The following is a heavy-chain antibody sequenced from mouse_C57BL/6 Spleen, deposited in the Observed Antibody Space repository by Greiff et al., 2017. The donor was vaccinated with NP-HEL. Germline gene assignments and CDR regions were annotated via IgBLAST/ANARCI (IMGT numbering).Heavy chain of an antibody. J-gene: IGHJ2*01. CDR1: GYTFTNYW. V-gene: IGHV1-63*01. CDR2: IYPGGGYT. Sequence: QVQLQQSGAELVRPGTSVKMSCKASGYTFTNYWIGWAKQRPGHGLEWIGDIYPGGGYTNYNEKFKGKATLTADKSSSTAYMQFSSLTSEDSAIYYCARSTMVTTGYYFDYWGQGTTLTVSS. D-gene: IGHD2-2*01. CDR3: ARSTMVTTGYYFDY.